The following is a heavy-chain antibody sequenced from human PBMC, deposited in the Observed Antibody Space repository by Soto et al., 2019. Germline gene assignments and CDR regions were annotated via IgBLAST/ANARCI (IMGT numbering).Heavy chain of an antibody. D-gene: IGHD3-10*01. CDR1: GVSISSGAYY. Sequence: QVQLQESGPGLVKPSQTLSVTCTVSGVSISSGAYYWTWIRQHPEKGLEWIGYISHSGSTLYNPSLXSXHAISRDTSENQFSLHLSSVTAADTGVYFCVTDRQGKPSFDIWGQGTMVTVSS. CDR3: VTDRQGKPSFDI. J-gene: IGHJ3*02. CDR2: ISHSGST. V-gene: IGHV4-31*03.